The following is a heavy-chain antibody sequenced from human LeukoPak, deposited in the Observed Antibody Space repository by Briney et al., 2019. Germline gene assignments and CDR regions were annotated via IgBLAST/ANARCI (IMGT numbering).Heavy chain of an antibody. D-gene: IGHD4-23*01. Sequence: PGGSLRLSCAASGFTFSGYWMSWVRQAPGKGLEWVANINQGGSEKYYVDSVKGRFTISRDNAKNSLFLQMNSLRAEDTAVYYCAANGGPFDFWGEGTLVTVSS. CDR2: INQGGSEK. CDR1: GFTFSGYW. CDR3: AANGGPFDF. V-gene: IGHV3-7*05. J-gene: IGHJ4*02.